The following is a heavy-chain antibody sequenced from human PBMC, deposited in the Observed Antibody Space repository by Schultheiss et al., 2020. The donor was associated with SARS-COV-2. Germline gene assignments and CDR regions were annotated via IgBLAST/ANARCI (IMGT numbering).Heavy chain of an antibody. CDR1: GFMFGSSA. CDR3: AKGGITIFGVGD. CDR2: ISGSSGST. J-gene: IGHJ4*02. Sequence: GSLKISCAASGFMFGSSAMSWVRQAPGKGLEWVSAISGSSGSTYYAASVKGRFTIFRDNSKDTLYLQMYGLRVEDTAVYYCAKGGITIFGVGDWGQGTLVTVSS. V-gene: IGHV3-23*01. D-gene: IGHD3-3*01.